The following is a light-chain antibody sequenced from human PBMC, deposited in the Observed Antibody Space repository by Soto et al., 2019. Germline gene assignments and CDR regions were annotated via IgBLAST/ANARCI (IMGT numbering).Light chain of an antibody. Sequence: EIVLTQSPATLSLSPGERATLSCRASQSVSSNLAWYQQKPGQAPRLLIYGASSRVTGIPDRFSGSGSGTDFTLTISRLEPEDFAVYYCQQYGSSITFGQGTRLEI. CDR3: QQYGSSIT. CDR2: GAS. J-gene: IGKJ5*01. V-gene: IGKV3-20*01. CDR1: QSVSSN.